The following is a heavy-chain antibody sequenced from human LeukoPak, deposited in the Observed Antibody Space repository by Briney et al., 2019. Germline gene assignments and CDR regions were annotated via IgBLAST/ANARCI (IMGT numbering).Heavy chain of an antibody. D-gene: IGHD2-15*01. Sequence: ASVKVSCKASGYTFTGYYMHWVRQAPGQGLEWMGWINPNSGGTNYAQKFQGRVTMTRDTSISTAYMELSRLRSDDTAVYYCARSPASPSRYYYMDVWGKGTTVTVSS. J-gene: IGHJ6*03. CDR2: INPNSGGT. CDR3: ARSPASPSRYYYMDV. V-gene: IGHV1-2*02. CDR1: GYTFTGYY.